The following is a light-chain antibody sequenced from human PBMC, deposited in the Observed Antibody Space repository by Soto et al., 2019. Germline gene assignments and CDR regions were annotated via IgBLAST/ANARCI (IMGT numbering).Light chain of an antibody. V-gene: IGKV3-11*01. CDR2: EVS. Sequence: EIVLTQSPATLSLSPGERATLSCRASQSVYRYLAWYQQKPGQVPRLLIYEVSNRARGIPVRFSGSGSGTDFTLTISSLEPEDFAVYYCQQRSNWPLTFGGGTKVEIK. CDR1: QSVYRY. CDR3: QQRSNWPLT. J-gene: IGKJ4*01.